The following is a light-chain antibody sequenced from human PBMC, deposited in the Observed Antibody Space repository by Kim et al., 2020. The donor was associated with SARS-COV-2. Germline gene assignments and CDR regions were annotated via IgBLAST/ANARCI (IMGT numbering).Light chain of an antibody. J-gene: IGLJ2*01. CDR1: SSDVGGYNY. CDR2: DGS. Sequence: QSALTQPASVSGSPGQSITISCTGTSSDVGGYNYVSWYQQHPGKAPKLMIYDGSKRPSGVSNRFSGSKSGNTASLTISGPQAEDEADYYCSSYTSSSTRFGGGTQLTVL. CDR3: SSYTSSSTR. V-gene: IGLV2-14*01.